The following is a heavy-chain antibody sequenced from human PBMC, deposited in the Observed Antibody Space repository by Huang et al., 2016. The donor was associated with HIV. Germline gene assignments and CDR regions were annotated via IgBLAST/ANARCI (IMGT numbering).Heavy chain of an antibody. D-gene: IGHD3-16*01. CDR2: IYYSGST. CDR3: ASGGSFVEF. J-gene: IGHJ4*02. Sequence: QLQLQESGPGLVKPSETLSLTCTVSGGSISGSSYYWGWIRQPPGKGLGWIGKIYYSGSTYDNPSLKSRVTISVDTSKKQFSLKLRSVTAADTAVYYCASGGSFVEFWGQGTPVTFSS. CDR1: GGSISGSSYY. V-gene: IGHV4-39*01.